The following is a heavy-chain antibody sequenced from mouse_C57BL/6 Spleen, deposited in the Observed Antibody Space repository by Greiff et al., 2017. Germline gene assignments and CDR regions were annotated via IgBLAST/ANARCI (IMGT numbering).Heavy chain of an antibody. V-gene: IGHV5-9-1*02. CDR3: TIYYDYDEYFDY. J-gene: IGHJ2*01. D-gene: IGHD2-4*01. CDR1: GFTFSSYA. Sequence: EVKLVESGDGLVKPGGSLKLSCAASGFTFSSYAMSWVCQTPEKGLEWVAYISRGGGYSYYADTVKGRCTISRDNARNTLYLQMSSLKSEDTAMYYCTIYYDYDEYFDYWGQGTTLTVSS. CDR2: ISRGGGYS.